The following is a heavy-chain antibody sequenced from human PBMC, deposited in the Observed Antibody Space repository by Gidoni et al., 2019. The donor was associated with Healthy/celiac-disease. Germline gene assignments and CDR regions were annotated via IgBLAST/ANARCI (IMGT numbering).Heavy chain of an antibody. CDR3: ARDGGYDFWSGLNDY. V-gene: IGHV3-30*01. J-gene: IGHJ4*02. Sequence: QVQLVESGGGVVQPGRSLRLSCAASGFTLSSYAMHWVRQAPGKGLGWVAVISYDGSNKYYADSVKGRFTIPRDNSKNTLYLQMNSLRAEDTAVYYCARDGGYDFWSGLNDYWGQGTLVTVSS. D-gene: IGHD3-3*01. CDR1: GFTLSSYA. CDR2: ISYDGSNK.